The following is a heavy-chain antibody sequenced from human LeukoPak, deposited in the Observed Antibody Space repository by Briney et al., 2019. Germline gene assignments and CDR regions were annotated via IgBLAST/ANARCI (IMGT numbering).Heavy chain of an antibody. CDR2: ISGSGGST. CDR3: AKDYYDSSGYYRFDY. J-gene: IGHJ4*02. CDR1: GFTFSSYA. V-gene: IGHV3-23*01. Sequence: GGSLRLSCAASGFTFSSYAMSWVRQAPGKGLEWVSAISGSGGSTYYADSVKGRFTISRDNSKNTLYLQMNSLKAEDTAVYYCAKDYYDSSGYYRFDYWGQGTLVTVSS. D-gene: IGHD3-22*01.